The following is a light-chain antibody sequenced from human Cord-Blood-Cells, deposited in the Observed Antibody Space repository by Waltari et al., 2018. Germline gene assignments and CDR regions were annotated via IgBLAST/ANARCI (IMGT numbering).Light chain of an antibody. CDR2: DVS. Sequence: QSALTQPASVSGSPGQSITISCTGTSSDVGGYNYVSWYQQHPGKAPKRMIYDVSNRPSGVSNRFSGSKSGNTASLTISGLQAEDEADYYCNSYTSSSTPVVFGGGTKLTVL. J-gene: IGLJ2*01. CDR3: NSYTSSSTPVV. V-gene: IGLV2-14*01. CDR1: SSDVGGYNY.